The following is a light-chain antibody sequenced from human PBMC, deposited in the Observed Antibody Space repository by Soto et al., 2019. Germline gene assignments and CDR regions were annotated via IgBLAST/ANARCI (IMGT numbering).Light chain of an antibody. CDR1: QDINSY. Sequence: DVQMTQSPSSLSASVGDRVTITCRASQDINSYLAWYQQKPGNAPKSLIYAASSLQTGVPSRFSGSESGTDFTLTISTLQPEDSATYYCQQYNIYPLTVGGGTKVEIK. V-gene: IGKV1D-16*01. CDR2: AAS. CDR3: QQYNIYPLT. J-gene: IGKJ4*01.